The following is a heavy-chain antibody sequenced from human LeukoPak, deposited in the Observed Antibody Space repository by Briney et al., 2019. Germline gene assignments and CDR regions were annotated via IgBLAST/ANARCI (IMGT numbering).Heavy chain of an antibody. Sequence: SETLSLTCTVSGGSITSDHWNWIRQPPGKGLEWIGCIYYSGSTYYSPSLKSRVTISVDMSKNQFSLRLTSVTAADTAVYYCARKNDFDIWGQGALVTVSS. CDR3: ARKNDFDI. V-gene: IGHV4-59*01. CDR2: IYYSGST. CDR1: GGSITSDH. J-gene: IGHJ3*02. D-gene: IGHD2/OR15-2a*01.